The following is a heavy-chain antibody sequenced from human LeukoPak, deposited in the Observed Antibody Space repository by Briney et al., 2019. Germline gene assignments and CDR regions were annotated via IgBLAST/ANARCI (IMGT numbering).Heavy chain of an antibody. D-gene: IGHD6-13*01. Sequence: PGGSLRLSCAASGFTFSSFTMNWVRQAPGKGLEWVSSISSSSSYIYYADSVKGRFTISRDNAKNSLYLQMNSLRAEDTDVYYCAREVPRTAAAGEHDYWGRGTLVTVSS. J-gene: IGHJ4*02. CDR1: GFTFSSFT. V-gene: IGHV3-21*01. CDR2: ISSSSSYI. CDR3: AREVPRTAAAGEHDY.